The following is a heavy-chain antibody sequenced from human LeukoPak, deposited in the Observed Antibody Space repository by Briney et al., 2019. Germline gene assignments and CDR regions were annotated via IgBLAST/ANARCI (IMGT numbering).Heavy chain of an antibody. CDR2: ISSSSSYI. D-gene: IGHD2-2*01. V-gene: IGHV3-21*01. Sequence: GGSLRLSCAASGFTFSSYSMNWVRQAPGKTLEWVSSISSSSSYIYYADSVKGRFTISRDNAKNSLYLQMNSLRAEDTAVYYCARDAGSTGFDPWGQGTLVTVSS. J-gene: IGHJ5*02. CDR1: GFTFSSYS. CDR3: ARDAGSTGFDP.